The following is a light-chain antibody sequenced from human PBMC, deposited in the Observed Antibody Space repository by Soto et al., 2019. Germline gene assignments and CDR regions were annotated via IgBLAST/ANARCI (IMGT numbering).Light chain of an antibody. CDR2: DAS. V-gene: IGKV1-5*01. CDR1: QNINNW. CDR3: QHTRT. J-gene: IGKJ1*01. Sequence: DFQMTQSPSTLSASVGDRVTITCRASQNINNWVAWYQQKPGKAPKFLIYDASPLQRGVPSRFSGSGFGTEFSLTISSLQPDDFGSYYCQHTRTFGNGTKV.